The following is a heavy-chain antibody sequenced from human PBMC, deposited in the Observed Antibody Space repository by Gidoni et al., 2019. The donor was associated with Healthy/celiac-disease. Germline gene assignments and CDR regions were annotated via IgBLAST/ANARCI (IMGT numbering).Heavy chain of an antibody. J-gene: IGHJ6*02. Sequence: QVQLQQSGPGLVKPSQTLSLTCAISGDSVSSNSAAWNWIRQSPSRGLEWLGRTYYRSKWYNDYAVSVKSRITINPDTSKNQFSLQLNSVTPEDTAVYYCARDSGFKAVAGNPNENGMDVWGQGTTVTVSS. D-gene: IGHD6-19*01. CDR3: ARDSGFKAVAGNPNENGMDV. CDR2: TYYRSKWYN. V-gene: IGHV6-1*01. CDR1: GDSVSSNSAA.